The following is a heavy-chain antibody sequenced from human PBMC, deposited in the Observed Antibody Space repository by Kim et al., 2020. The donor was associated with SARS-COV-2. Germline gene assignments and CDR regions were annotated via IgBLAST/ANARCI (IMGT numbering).Heavy chain of an antibody. J-gene: IGHJ6*02. Sequence: SETLSLTCTVSGGSISSGGYYWSWIRQHPGKGLEWIGYIYYSGGTYYNPSLKSRVTISVDTSKNQFSLKLSSVTAADTAVYYCARSDSSGYYSVSYYGMDVWGQGTTVTVSS. D-gene: IGHD3-22*01. CDR3: ARSDSSGYYSVSYYGMDV. V-gene: IGHV4-31*03. CDR1: GGSISSGGYY. CDR2: IYYSGGT.